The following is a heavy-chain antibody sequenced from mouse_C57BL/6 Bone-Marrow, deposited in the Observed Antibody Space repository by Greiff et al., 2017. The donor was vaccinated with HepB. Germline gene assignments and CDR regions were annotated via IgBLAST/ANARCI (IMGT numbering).Heavy chain of an antibody. CDR2: IDPSDSYT. CDR1: GYTFTSYW. V-gene: IGHV1-69*01. J-gene: IGHJ2*01. CDR3: ARRIPIDY. Sequence: QVQLQQPGAELVMPGASVKLSCKASGYTFTSYWMHWVKQRPGQGLEWIGEIDPSDSYTNYNQKFKGKSTLTVDKSSSTAYMQLSSLTSEDSAVYYCARRIPIDYWGQGTTLTVSS.